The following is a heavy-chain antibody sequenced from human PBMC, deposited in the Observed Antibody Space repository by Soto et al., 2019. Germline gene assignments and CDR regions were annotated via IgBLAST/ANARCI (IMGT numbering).Heavy chain of an antibody. V-gene: IGHV3-74*01. Sequence: EVQLVESGGGLVQPGGSLRLSCAASGFTFSTYWMHWVRQPPGKGLVWVSRIKNDGSNTAYADSVKGRFTISRDNAKSTLYLQMNSLRAEDTAVYYCARDPLIGTTDYGLDVWAQGTTVSVSS. CDR2: IKNDGSNT. D-gene: IGHD1-7*01. CDR1: GFTFSTYW. J-gene: IGHJ6*02. CDR3: ARDPLIGTTDYGLDV.